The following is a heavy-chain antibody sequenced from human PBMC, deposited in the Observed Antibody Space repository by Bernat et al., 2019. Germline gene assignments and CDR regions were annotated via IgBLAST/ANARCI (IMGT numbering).Heavy chain of an antibody. D-gene: IGHD3-3*01. V-gene: IGHV3-9*01. J-gene: IGHJ4*02. Sequence: EVQLVESGGGLVQPGRSLRLSCAASGFTFDDYAMHWVRQAPGKGLEWVSGINGDGSATEYADSVKGRFTISRDNAKNTLYLQMNSLRAEDTAVYYCARDVRVDPSYWGQGTLVTVSS. CDR1: GFTFDDYA. CDR2: INGDGSAT. CDR3: ARDVRVDPSY.